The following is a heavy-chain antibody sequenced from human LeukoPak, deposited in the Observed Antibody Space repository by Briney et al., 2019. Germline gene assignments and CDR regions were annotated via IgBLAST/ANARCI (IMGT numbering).Heavy chain of an antibody. CDR3: ARECSTACNHFDY. CDR2: INPKSGGT. V-gene: IGHV1-2*02. Sequence: GASVKVSCKASGYTFTGYYMHWVRQAPGQGLEWMGWINPKSGGTNYAQKFQGRVTMTRDTSISTAYMELRRLSSDDTAVYYCARECSTACNHFDYWGQGTLVTVSS. D-gene: IGHD1-14*01. CDR1: GYTFTGYY. J-gene: IGHJ4*02.